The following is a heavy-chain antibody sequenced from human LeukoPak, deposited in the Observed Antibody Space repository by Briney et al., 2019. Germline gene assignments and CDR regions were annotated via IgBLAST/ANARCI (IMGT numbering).Heavy chain of an antibody. Sequence: SETLSLTCAVYGGSFSGYYWSWIRQPPGKGLEWIGEINHSGSTNYNPSLKSRVTISVDTSKNQFSLKLSSVTAADTAVYYCARGVQQPRPFDYWGQGTLVTVSS. J-gene: IGHJ4*02. CDR3: ARGVQQPRPFDY. CDR1: GGSFSGYY. D-gene: IGHD6-13*01. CDR2: INHSGST. V-gene: IGHV4-34*01.